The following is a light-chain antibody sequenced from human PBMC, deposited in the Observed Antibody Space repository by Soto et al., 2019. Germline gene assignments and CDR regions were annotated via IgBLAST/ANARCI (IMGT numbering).Light chain of an antibody. CDR1: SSNIGSNP. J-gene: IGLJ2*01. CDR2: SNY. V-gene: IGLV1-44*01. CDR3: AAWDDSRNGDVV. Sequence: QAVVTQPPSASGTPGQRVTISCSGSSSNIGSNPVIWYQQLPGRAPKLLIHSNYQRPSGVPDRFSGSKSGTSASLAISGLQSEDEADYYCAAWDDSRNGDVVFGGGTKVTVL.